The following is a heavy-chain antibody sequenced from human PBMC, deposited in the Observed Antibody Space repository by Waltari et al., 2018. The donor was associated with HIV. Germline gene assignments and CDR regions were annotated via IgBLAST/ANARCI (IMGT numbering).Heavy chain of an antibody. J-gene: IGHJ6*02. D-gene: IGHD6-19*01. CDR1: GYTFASYD. Sequence: QVHLVQSGAEVKRPGASVKVSCKTSGYTFASYDVHWVRQATGQGREWMGWMNPNSGNTGYAQRFQGRVTMTRNTSMSTAYMERSRLRSGDTAVYYCARARSGWYAPHMDVWGQGTPVTVSS. CDR3: ARARSGWYAPHMDV. V-gene: IGHV1-8*01. CDR2: MNPNSGNT.